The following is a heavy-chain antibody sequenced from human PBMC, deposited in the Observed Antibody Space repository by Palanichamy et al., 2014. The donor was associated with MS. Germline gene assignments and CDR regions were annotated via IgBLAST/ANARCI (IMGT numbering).Heavy chain of an antibody. CDR1: GGSISSYY. CDR3: ARHSGNNWRFDS. D-gene: IGHD1-1*01. J-gene: IGHJ4*02. V-gene: IGHV4-4*07. CDR2: FYITGNT. Sequence: QVQLQESGPGLVKPSETLSLTCTVSGGSISSYYWSWIQQPAGKGLEWIGRFYITGNTNYNPSLKSRVTMSIDTSSNQFSLQLNSVTAADTAVYYCARHSGNNWRFDSWGQGTLVTVSS.